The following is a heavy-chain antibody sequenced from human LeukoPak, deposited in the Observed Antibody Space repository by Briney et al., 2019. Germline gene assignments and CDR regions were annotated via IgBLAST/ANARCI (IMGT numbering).Heavy chain of an antibody. V-gene: IGHV1-69*13. CDR2: IIPIFGTA. CDR1: GGTFSSYA. Sequence: SVKVSCKASGGTFSSYAISWVRQAPGQGLEWMGGIIPIFGTANYAQKFQGRVTITADESTSTAYMELSSLRSEDTAVYYCARIYGDYDGWFDPWGQGTLVTVSS. D-gene: IGHD4-17*01. J-gene: IGHJ5*02. CDR3: ARIYGDYDGWFDP.